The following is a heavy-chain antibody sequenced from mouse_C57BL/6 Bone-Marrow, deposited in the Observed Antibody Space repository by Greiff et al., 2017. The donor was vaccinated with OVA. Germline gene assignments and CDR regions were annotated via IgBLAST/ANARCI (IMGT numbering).Heavy chain of an antibody. CDR1: GYTFTSYW. CDR2: INPSNGGT. J-gene: IGHJ4*01. Sequence: QVQLQQSGAELVKPGASVKLSCKASGYTFTSYWMHWVKQRPGQGLEWIGNINPSNGGTNYNEKFKSKATLTVDKSSSTAYMQLSSLTSEDSAVYYCARGEGNWYYAMDYWGQGTSVTVSS. D-gene: IGHD4-1*01. CDR3: ARGEGNWYYAMDY. V-gene: IGHV1-53*01.